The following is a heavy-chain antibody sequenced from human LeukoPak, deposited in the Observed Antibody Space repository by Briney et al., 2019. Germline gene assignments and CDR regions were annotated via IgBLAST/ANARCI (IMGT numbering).Heavy chain of an antibody. D-gene: IGHD2-21*01. J-gene: IGHJ4*02. CDR2: NYYSGST. Sequence: SGTQSLTCAVSGGSISSSNWWSWVRQPPGKGLEWIGYNYYSGSTNYNPSLKSRVTISVDTSKNQFSLKLSSVTAADTAVYYCASTYSPNIDSPVWGQGTLVTVSS. V-gene: IGHV4-4*02. CDR1: GGSISSSNW. CDR3: ASTYSPNIDSPV.